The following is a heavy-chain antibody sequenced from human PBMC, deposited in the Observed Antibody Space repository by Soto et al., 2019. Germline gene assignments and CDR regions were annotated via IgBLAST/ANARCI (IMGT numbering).Heavy chain of an antibody. CDR1: GYTFTSYG. J-gene: IGHJ6*02. V-gene: IGHV1-18*04. CDR3: ARDWSGYYKVGTNYGMDV. D-gene: IGHD3-3*01. Sequence: ASVKVSCKASGYTFTSYGISWVRQAPGQGLEWMGWISAYNGNTNYAQELQGRVTMTTDTSTSTAYMELRSLRSDDTAVYYCARDWSGYYKVGTNYGMDVWGQGTTVTVSS. CDR2: ISAYNGNT.